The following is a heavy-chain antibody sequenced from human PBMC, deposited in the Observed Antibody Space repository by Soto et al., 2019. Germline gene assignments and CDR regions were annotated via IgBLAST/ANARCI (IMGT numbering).Heavy chain of an antibody. CDR1: GASISGFY. D-gene: IGHD1-1*01. J-gene: IGHJ5*01. Sequence: SETLSLTCTVSGASISGFYWSWIRKSAGKGLEWIGRIYATGTTDYNPSLKSRVMMSVDTSRKQFSLKLRSVTAADTAVYYCVRDGTKTLRDWFDYWGQGMLVTVSS. CDR2: IYATGTT. CDR3: VRDGTKTLRDWFDY. V-gene: IGHV4-4*07.